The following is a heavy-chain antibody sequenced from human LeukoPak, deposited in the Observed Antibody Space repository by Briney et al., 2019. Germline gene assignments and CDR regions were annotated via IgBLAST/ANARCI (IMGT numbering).Heavy chain of an antibody. CDR3: ARDTPVAGTRYFDC. CDR2: ISGSGTSI. D-gene: IGHD2-15*01. CDR1: GFTFSNFA. V-gene: IGHV3-23*01. J-gene: IGHJ4*02. Sequence: PGGSLRLSCAASGFTFSNFAVVLVRQAPGKGLEWVCAISGSGTSIYYADSVRGRFTISRDNSKSTVSLQMNSLSAEDTAVYYCARDTPVAGTRYFDCWGQGTLVTVSS.